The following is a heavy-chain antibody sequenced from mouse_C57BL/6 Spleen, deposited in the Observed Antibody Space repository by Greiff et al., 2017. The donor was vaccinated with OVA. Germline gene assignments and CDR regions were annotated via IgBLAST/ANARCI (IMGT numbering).Heavy chain of an antibody. CDR2: IDPNRGGT. V-gene: IGHV1-72*01. CDR1: GYPFTSYW. J-gene: IGHJ2*01. D-gene: IGHD6-2*01. CDR3: ARGDSLYYFDY. Sequence: VQLQQPGAELVKPGASVKLSCKASGYPFTSYWLHWVKQRPGRGLEWIGRIDPNRGGTKYNEKFKSKATLTVDKPSSTSYMQLSSLTSEDSAVYYCARGDSLYYFDYWGQGTTLTVSS.